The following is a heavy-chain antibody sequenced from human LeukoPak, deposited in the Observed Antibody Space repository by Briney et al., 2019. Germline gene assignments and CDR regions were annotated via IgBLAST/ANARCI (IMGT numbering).Heavy chain of an antibody. D-gene: IGHD6-13*01. CDR2: IYYSGST. V-gene: IGHV4-39*01. J-gene: IGHJ4*01. CDR1: GGSISTTGYY. CDR3: ASDKGYSNNYFDY. Sequence: PSETLSLTCTVSGGSISTTGYYWAWIRQPPGKGLEWIASIYYSGSTYYNSSLKSRVTISVDTSRNQFSLKLSSVTAADTALYYCASDKGYSNNYFDYWGQGTLVTVSS.